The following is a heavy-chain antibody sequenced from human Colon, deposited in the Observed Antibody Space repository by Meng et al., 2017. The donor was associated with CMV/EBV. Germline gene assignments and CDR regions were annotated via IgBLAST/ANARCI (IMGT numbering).Heavy chain of an antibody. Sequence: GESLKISCVVSGFSFSDYYMTWIRQAPGKGLEWVSGISGSGDYTYYADSVKGRFTISRDNSKNTLYLQMNSLRAEDRAVYYCAKRAGGSTSPYYFDNWGQGT. D-gene: IGHD2-2*01. CDR2: ISGSGDYT. CDR1: GFSFSDYY. V-gene: IGHV3-23*01. CDR3: AKRAGGSTSPYYFDN. J-gene: IGHJ4*02.